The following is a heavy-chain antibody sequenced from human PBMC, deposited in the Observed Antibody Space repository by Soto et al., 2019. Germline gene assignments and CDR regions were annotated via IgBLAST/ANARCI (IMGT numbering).Heavy chain of an antibody. CDR3: ARDLNYYASVRYPHGMDV. CDR1: GYPFSSYG. D-gene: IGHD3-10*01. CDR2: TWYDGGNK. Sequence: QVQLVESGGGVVQPGRSLRLSCAASGYPFSSYGMHWVRQAPGKGLAWVAMTWYDGGNKYYADSVKGRFTISKDNSENTVYLQTNSLRPEDTAVYYCARDLNYYASVRYPHGMDVWGQGTTVTVSS. V-gene: IGHV3-33*01. J-gene: IGHJ6*02.